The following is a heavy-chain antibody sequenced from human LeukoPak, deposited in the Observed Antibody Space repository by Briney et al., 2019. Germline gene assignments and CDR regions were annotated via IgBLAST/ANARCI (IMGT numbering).Heavy chain of an antibody. V-gene: IGHV4-30-4*08. D-gene: IGHD5-24*01. CDR1: GESFSGYF. CDR2: IYYSGST. Sequence: MASETLSLTCAVSGESFSGYFWTWIRQPPGKGLEWIGYIYYSGSTYYNPSLKSRVTISVDTSKNQFSLKLSSVTAADTAVYYCARDGYNSYYGMDVWGQGTTVTVSS. CDR3: ARDGYNSYYGMDV. J-gene: IGHJ6*02.